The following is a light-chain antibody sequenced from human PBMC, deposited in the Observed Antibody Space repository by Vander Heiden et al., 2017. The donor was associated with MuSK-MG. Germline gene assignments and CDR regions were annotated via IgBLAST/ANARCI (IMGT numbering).Light chain of an antibody. Sequence: EVVLTQSPAPLSLSPGERATRSCRASQSVSSRYEAWYQQKRGQAPRLLIDAASSRATGIPDRFSGSGAGTDFTLTISRLEPEDVAVYYCQQYDRSSFTFGPGTKVDIK. CDR3: QQYDRSSFT. V-gene: IGKV3-20*01. J-gene: IGKJ3*01. CDR2: AAS. CDR1: QSVSSRY.